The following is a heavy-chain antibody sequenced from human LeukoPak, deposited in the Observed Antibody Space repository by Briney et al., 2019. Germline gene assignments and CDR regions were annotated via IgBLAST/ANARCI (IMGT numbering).Heavy chain of an antibody. D-gene: IGHD3-22*01. Sequence: GGSLRLSCAPSGFTFSSYAMSWVRQAPGKGLEWVSAISGSVGSTYYADSVKGRFTISRDNSKNTLYLQMNSLRDEDTDVYYCAKRHQNDCDSSGYYIDYWGQGTLVTVS. CDR2: ISGSVGST. CDR1: GFTFSSYA. J-gene: IGHJ4*02. CDR3: AKRHQNDCDSSGYYIDY. V-gene: IGHV3-23*01.